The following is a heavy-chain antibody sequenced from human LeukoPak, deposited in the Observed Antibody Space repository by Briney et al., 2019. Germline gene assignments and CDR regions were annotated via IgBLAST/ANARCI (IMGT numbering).Heavy chain of an antibody. CDR2: INPYNGDT. V-gene: IGHV1-2*02. Sequence: ASVKVSCKASGYTFTGYYLHWVRQAPGQGLEWMGWINPYNGDTNYSPKFKGRVTLTRDTSTTTSYMDLSRLTSDDAAVYFCARGSYDSRGYYSDYHFYMELWGKGTTVTVSS. CDR3: ARGSYDSRGYYSDYHFYMEL. CDR1: GYTFTGYY. J-gene: IGHJ6*03. D-gene: IGHD3-22*01.